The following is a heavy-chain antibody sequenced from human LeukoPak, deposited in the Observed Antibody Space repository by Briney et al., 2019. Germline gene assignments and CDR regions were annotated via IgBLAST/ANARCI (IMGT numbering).Heavy chain of an antibody. CDR1: GFAFRRYG. J-gene: IGHJ4*02. Sequence: GGSLRLSCAASGFAFRRYGMHWVRQAPGKGLEWVAVISYDGSNKYYADSVKGRFAISRDNSKNTLYLQMNSLRAEDTAVYYCAKAYGYCTTTSCSHEEFDYWGQGTLVTVSS. CDR3: AKAYGYCTTTSCSHEEFDY. V-gene: IGHV3-30*18. CDR2: ISYDGSNK. D-gene: IGHD2-2*01.